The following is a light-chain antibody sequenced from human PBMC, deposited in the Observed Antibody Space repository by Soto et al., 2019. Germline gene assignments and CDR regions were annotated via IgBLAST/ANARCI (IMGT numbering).Light chain of an antibody. J-gene: IGKJ2*01. CDR1: QSVSNN. Sequence: EIVRTQSPATLSVSPGERATLSCRASQSVSNNFAWYQQKPGQTPRLLIYGASTRAPGIPARFSGSGSGTEFTLTISSLQSEDFEVYYCQQYNNCPPVTFGQGTKLEIK. CDR3: QQYNNCPPVT. V-gene: IGKV3-15*01. CDR2: GAS.